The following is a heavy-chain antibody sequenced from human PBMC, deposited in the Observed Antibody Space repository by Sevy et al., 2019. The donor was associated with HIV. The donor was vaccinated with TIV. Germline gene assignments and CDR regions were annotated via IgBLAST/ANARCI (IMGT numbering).Heavy chain of an antibody. CDR1: GFTFSSYA. D-gene: IGHD1-7*01. Sequence: GGSLRLSCAASGFTFSSYAMSWVRQAPGKGLEWVSAISGSGGSTYYADSVKGRFTISRDNSKNTLYLQKNSLRAEDTDEYYCAKDALNWNYESAFDIWGQGTMVTVSS. CDR3: AKDALNWNYESAFDI. J-gene: IGHJ3*02. CDR2: ISGSGGST. V-gene: IGHV3-23*01.